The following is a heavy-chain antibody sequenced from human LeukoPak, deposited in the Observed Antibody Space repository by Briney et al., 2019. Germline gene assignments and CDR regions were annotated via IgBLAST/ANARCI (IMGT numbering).Heavy chain of an antibody. CDR3: AKDYYEILTGGMDV. J-gene: IGHJ6*04. CDR2: ISGSGGST. V-gene: IGHV3-23*01. D-gene: IGHD3-9*01. Sequence: PGGSLRLSCAASGFTFSSYAMSWVRQAPGKGLEWVSAISGSGGSTYYADSVKGRFTISRDNSTNTLYLQMNSLRAEDTAVYYCAKDYYEILTGGMDVWGKGTTVTVSS. CDR1: GFTFSSYA.